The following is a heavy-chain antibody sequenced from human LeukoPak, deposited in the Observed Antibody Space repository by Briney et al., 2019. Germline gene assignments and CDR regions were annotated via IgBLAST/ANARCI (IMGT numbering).Heavy chain of an antibody. V-gene: IGHV1-18*01. CDR3: ARHLSGDFWSGYSWGRFGGGPSTQFYGMDV. CDR1: GYTFTSYG. CDR2: ISAHNGNT. D-gene: IGHD3-3*01. Sequence: GASVKVSCKASGYTFTSYGISWVRQAPGQGLEWMGWISAHNGNTNYAQKLQGRVTMTTDTSTSTAYMEPRSLRSDDTAVYYCARHLSGDFWSGYSWGRFGGGPSTQFYGMDVWGQGTTVTVSS. J-gene: IGHJ6*02.